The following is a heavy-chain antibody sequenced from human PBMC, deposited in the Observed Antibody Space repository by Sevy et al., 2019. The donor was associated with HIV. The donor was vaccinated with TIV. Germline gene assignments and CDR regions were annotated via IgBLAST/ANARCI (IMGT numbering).Heavy chain of an antibody. Sequence: GGSLRLSCAASGFTFSSYSMNWVRQAPGKGLEWVSSISSSSYIYYADSVKGRFTISRDNAKNSLYLQMNSLRAEDTAVYYCARDLIAVAGRDWFDPWGQGTLVTVSS. J-gene: IGHJ5*02. V-gene: IGHV3-21*01. D-gene: IGHD6-19*01. CDR3: ARDLIAVAGRDWFDP. CDR1: GFTFSSYS. CDR2: ISSSSYI.